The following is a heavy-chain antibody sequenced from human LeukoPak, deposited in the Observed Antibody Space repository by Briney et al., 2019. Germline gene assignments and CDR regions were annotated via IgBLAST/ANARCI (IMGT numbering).Heavy chain of an antibody. CDR2: IYYSGTT. J-gene: IGHJ4*02. Sequence: PSETLSLTCTVSGGSISSYYWSWIRQPPGKGREGIGYIYYSGTTNYHPSLKRRVTISVATSTNQFSLKLSYVTAADTAVYYCARGVYIAAAQYGYWGQGTLVTVSS. D-gene: IGHD6-13*01. CDR1: GGSISSYY. V-gene: IGHV4-59*01. CDR3: ARGVYIAAAQYGY.